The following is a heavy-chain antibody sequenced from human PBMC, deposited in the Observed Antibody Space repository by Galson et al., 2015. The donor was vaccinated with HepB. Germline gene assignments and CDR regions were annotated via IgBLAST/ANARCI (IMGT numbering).Heavy chain of an antibody. CDR1: GYTFTSYD. CDR2: MNPNSGNT. J-gene: IGHJ6*03. Sequence: SVKVSCKASGYTFTSYDINWVRQATGQGLEWMGWMNPNSGNTGYAQKFQGRVTMTRNTSISTAYMELSSLRSEDTAVYYCARGSRPSSRDYYYYYYMDVWGKGTTVTVSS. V-gene: IGHV1-8*01. CDR3: ARGSRPSSRDYYYYYYMDV.